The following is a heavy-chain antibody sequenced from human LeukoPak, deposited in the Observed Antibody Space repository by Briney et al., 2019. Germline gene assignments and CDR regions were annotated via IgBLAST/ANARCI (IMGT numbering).Heavy chain of an antibody. J-gene: IGHJ4*02. D-gene: IGHD5-18*01. Sequence: PGGSLRLSCAASGFTFSSYAMSWVRQAPGKGLEWVSAISGSGGSTYYADSVKGRFTISRDNAKNSLYLQMNSLRAEDTALYYCAKVDTAMALRAYFDYWGQGTLVTVSS. V-gene: IGHV3-23*01. CDR1: GFTFSSYA. CDR2: ISGSGGST. CDR3: AKVDTAMALRAYFDY.